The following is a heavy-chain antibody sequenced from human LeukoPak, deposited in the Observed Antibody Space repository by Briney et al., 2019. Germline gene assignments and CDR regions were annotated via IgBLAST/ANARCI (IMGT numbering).Heavy chain of an antibody. V-gene: IGHV1-18*01. CDR1: GYTFTSYG. CDR3: ARDTRITMVRGGGNWFDP. Sequence: ASVKVSCKASGYTFTSYGISWVRQAPGQGLEWMGWISAYNGNTNYAQKLQGRVTMTTDTSTSTAYMELRSLRSDDTAVYYCARDTRITMVRGGGNWFDPWGQGTLVTVSS. D-gene: IGHD3-10*01. CDR2: ISAYNGNT. J-gene: IGHJ5*02.